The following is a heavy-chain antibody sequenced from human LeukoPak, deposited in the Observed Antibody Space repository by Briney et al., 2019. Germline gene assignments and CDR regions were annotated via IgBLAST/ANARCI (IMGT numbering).Heavy chain of an antibody. CDR1: GGSIINFY. D-gene: IGHD3-10*01. J-gene: IGHJ4*02. Sequence: PSETLSLTCAVSGGSIINFYWSWMRQPPGKGLEWIGYIHSNGGTNYNPSLKSRVTMSVDTSKNQFSLKLNSVTAADTAVYYCARHVSGIYGSRGDFDSWGQGTLVTVSS. CDR3: ARHVSGIYGSRGDFDS. V-gene: IGHV4-59*08. CDR2: IHSNGGT.